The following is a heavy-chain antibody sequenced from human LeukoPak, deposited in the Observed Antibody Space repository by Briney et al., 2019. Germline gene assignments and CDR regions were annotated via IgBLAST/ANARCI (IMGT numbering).Heavy chain of an antibody. D-gene: IGHD3-10*01. CDR3: AYSGSYYNPPFQY. Sequence: GESLKISCRGSGYSFTSYWIGWVRQMPGKGLEWMGIIYPGDSDTRYSPSFQGQVTISADKSISTAYLQWSSLKASDTAMYYCAYSGSYYNPPFQYWGQGTLVTVSS. J-gene: IGHJ4*02. CDR2: IYPGDSDT. V-gene: IGHV5-51*01. CDR1: GYSFTSYW.